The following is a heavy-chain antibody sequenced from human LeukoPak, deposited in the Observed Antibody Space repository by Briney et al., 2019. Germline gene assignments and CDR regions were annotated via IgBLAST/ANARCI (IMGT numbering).Heavy chain of an antibody. V-gene: IGHV3-9*01. CDR3: AKGPESYYYDSSGYYFDY. J-gene: IGHJ4*02. CDR2: ISWNSGSI. Sequence: GGSLRLSCAASGFTFDDYAMHWVRQAPGKGLEWVSGISWNSGSIGYADSVKGRFTISRDNAKNSLYLQMNSLRAEDTALYYCAKGPESYYYDSSGYYFDYWGQGTLVTDSS. CDR1: GFTFDDYA. D-gene: IGHD3-22*01.